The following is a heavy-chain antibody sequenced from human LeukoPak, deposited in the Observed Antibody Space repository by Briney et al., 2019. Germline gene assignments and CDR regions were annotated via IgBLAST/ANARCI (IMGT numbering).Heavy chain of an antibody. CDR1: GFTFSSYG. CDR3: ANSIAAAGF. V-gene: IGHV3-30*18. D-gene: IGHD6-13*01. J-gene: IGHJ4*02. CDR2: ISYDGSNK. Sequence: GGSLRLSCAASGFTFSSYGMHWVRQAPGKGLEWVAVISYDGSNKYYAGSVKGRFTISRDNSKNTLYLQMNSLRAEDTAVYYCANSIAAAGFWGQGTLVTVSS.